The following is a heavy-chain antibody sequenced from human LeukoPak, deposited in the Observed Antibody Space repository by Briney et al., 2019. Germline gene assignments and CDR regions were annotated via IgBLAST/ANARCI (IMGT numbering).Heavy chain of an antibody. D-gene: IGHD6-19*01. CDR1: GFTFSSYE. V-gene: IGHV3-48*03. Sequence: AGGSLRLSCAASGFTFSSYEMNWVRQAPGKGLEWVSYISSSGSTIYYADSVKGRFTISRDNAKNSLYLQMNSLRAEDTAVYYCARGSSGWYFLAFDIWGQGTMVTVSS. J-gene: IGHJ3*02. CDR2: ISSSGSTI. CDR3: ARGSSGWYFLAFDI.